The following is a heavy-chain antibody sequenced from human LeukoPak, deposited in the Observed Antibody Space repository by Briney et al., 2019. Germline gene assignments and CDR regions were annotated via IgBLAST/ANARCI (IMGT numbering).Heavy chain of an antibody. J-gene: IGHJ4*02. CDR3: AREFRVYYYFDY. D-gene: IGHD3-10*01. V-gene: IGHV4-61*02. Sequence: SETLSLTCTVSGGSISSGSYYWSWIRQPAGKGLEWIGRIYTSGSTNYNPSLKSRVTISVDTSKNQFSLKLSSVTAADTAVYYCAREFRVYYYFDYWGQGTLVTVSS. CDR2: IYTSGST. CDR1: GGSISSGSYY.